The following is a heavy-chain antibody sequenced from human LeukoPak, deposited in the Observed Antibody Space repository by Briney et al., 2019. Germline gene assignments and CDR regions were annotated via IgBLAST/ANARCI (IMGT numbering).Heavy chain of an antibody. Sequence: SGGSLRLSCAASGFTFSPYAMHWVRQAPGKGLEWVAVISYDGSNKYYAGSVKGRFTISRDNSKNTLYLQMSSLRPEDTAVYYCATSPMDGYNLLDYWGQGTLVTVSS. D-gene: IGHD5-24*01. CDR3: ATSPMDGYNLLDY. V-gene: IGHV3-30*04. CDR2: ISYDGSNK. CDR1: GFTFSPYA. J-gene: IGHJ4*02.